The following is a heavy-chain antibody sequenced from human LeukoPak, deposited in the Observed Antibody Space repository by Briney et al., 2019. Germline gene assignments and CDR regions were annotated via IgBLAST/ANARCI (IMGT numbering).Heavy chain of an antibody. J-gene: IGHJ5*02. CDR1: GFTFSHYD. D-gene: IGHD2-2*01. V-gene: IGHV3-13*01. CDR2: VGTTGDT. CDR3: ARGGRAYADEKSFDT. Sequence: GGSLRLSCAASGFTFSHYDFHWVRQPAGKTPEWVSAVGTTGDTYYSDSVMGRFIISRDDAKNSLHLEMNSLRDGDTALYYCARGGRAYADEKSFDTWGQGALVTVSS.